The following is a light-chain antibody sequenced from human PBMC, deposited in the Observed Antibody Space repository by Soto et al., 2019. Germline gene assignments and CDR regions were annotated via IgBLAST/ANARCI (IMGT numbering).Light chain of an antibody. CDR2: DVS. V-gene: IGLV2-11*01. Sequence: QSALTQPPSVSGSPRQSVSISCTGTSSDVGAYNYVSWYQQHPGEAPKLMIYDVSRRPSGVPDRFSGSNSGNTASLTIAGLTAEDEADYYCCSLAGSYTVIFGGGTKVTVL. CDR1: SSDVGAYNY. J-gene: IGLJ2*01. CDR3: CSLAGSYTVI.